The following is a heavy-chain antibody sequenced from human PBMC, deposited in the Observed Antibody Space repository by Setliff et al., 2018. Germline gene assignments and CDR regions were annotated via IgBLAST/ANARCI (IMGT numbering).Heavy chain of an antibody. D-gene: IGHD3-10*01. CDR3: ARHPYYYGSGTYLDNNNRWFDP. CDR2: IYPGDSIT. J-gene: IGHJ5*02. Sequence: PGESLKISCKASGYSFSTCWIGWVRQMPGKGLEWMGIIYPGDSITRYSPSFQGQVTISVDKSINTAYLQWSSLRASDTAIYYCARHPYYYGSGTYLDNNNRWFDPWGQGTLVTVSS. CDR1: GYSFSTCW. V-gene: IGHV5-51*01.